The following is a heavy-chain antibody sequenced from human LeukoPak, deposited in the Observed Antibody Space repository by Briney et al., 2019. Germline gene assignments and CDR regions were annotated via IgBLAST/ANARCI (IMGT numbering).Heavy chain of an antibody. V-gene: IGHV4-59*08. CDR2: IYYSGST. CDR3: ARTDSSGYLYYFDY. CDR1: GGSISSYY. D-gene: IGHD3-22*01. J-gene: IGHJ4*02. Sequence: SETLSLTCTVPGGSISSYYWSWIRQPPGKGLEWIGYIYYSGSTNYNPSLKSRVTISVDTSKNQFSLKLSSVTAADTAVYYCARTDSSGYLYYFDYWGQGTLVTVSS.